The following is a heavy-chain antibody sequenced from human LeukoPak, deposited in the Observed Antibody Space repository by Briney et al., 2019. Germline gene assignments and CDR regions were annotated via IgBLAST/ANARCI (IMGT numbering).Heavy chain of an antibody. CDR3: ARAAYSGSYHSDY. J-gene: IGHJ4*02. V-gene: IGHV3-30*03. D-gene: IGHD1-26*01. CDR2: ISYDGSNK. Sequence: PGGSLRLSCAASGFTFSSYGMHWVRQAPGKGLEWVAVISYDGSNKYYVDSVKGRFTISRDNSKNTLYLQMNSLRAEDTAVYYCARAAYSGSYHSDYWGQGTLVTVSS. CDR1: GFTFSSYG.